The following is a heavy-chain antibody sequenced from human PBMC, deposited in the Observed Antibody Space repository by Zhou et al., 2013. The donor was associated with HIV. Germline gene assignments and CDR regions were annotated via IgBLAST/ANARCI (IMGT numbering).Heavy chain of an antibody. CDR3: ARTYYYDSSGYYALYYFDY. J-gene: IGHJ4*02. D-gene: IGHD3-22*01. CDR1: GGTFSSYA. CDR2: IIPIFGTA. V-gene: IGHV1-69*05. Sequence: QVQLVQSGAEVKKPGSSVKVSCKASGGTFSSYAISWVRQAPGQGLEWMGGIIPIFGTANYAQKFQGRVTITTDESTSTAYMELSSLRSEDTAVYYCARTYYYDSSGYYALYYFDYWGQGTLVTVSS.